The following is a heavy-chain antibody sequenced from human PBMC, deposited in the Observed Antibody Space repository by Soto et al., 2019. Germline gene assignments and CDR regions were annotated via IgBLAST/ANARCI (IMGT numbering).Heavy chain of an antibody. Sequence: EVQLVESGGGLVQPGRSLRLSCAASGFTFHDYAMHWVRQAPGKGLEWVSGVSWNSGNIGYADSVKDRFTISRDNAKNSLYLQMNSLRAEDTALYYCAKDVTYGSLPGASDIWGQGTMVTVSP. J-gene: IGHJ3*02. CDR2: VSWNSGNI. CDR1: GFTFHDYA. D-gene: IGHD3-10*01. V-gene: IGHV3-9*01. CDR3: AKDVTYGSLPGASDI.